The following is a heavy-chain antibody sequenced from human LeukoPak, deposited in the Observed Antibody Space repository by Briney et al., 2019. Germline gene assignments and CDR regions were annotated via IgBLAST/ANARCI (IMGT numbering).Heavy chain of an antibody. V-gene: IGHV1-69*13. CDR3: ARGRERWRGDY. J-gene: IGHJ4*02. Sequence: SVKVSCKASGGTFSSYAISWVRQAPGQGLEWMGGIIPIFGTANYAQKFQGRVTITADESTSTAYMELSSLRSEDTAVYYCARGRERWRGDYWGQGPLVTVSS. CDR1: GGTFSSYA. CDR2: IIPIFGTA. D-gene: IGHD6-19*01.